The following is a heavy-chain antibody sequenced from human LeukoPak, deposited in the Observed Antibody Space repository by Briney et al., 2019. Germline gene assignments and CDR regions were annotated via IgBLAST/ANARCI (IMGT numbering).Heavy chain of an antibody. CDR2: INHSGST. J-gene: IGHJ4*02. V-gene: IGHV4-34*01. Sequence: SETLSLXCAVYGGSFSGYYWRWIRQPPGKGLEWIGEINHSGSTNYNPSLKSRVTISVDTSKNQFSLKLSSVTAADTAVYYCARDAFNAENYYDSSGSFDYWGQGTLVTVSS. D-gene: IGHD3-22*01. CDR3: ARDAFNAENYYDSSGSFDY. CDR1: GGSFSGYY.